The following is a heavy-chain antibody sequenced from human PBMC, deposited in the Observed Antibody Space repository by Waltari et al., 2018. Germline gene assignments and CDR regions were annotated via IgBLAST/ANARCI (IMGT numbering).Heavy chain of an antibody. J-gene: IGHJ4*02. D-gene: IGHD3-10*01. Sequence: QVQLQESGPGLVKTSETVSRTCTVSGGSIGNYYWGWIRQPAGKGLEWIGSIYIGGSTNYNPSLQGRVSMSIDASKNQFSLKLTSVTAADTAVYYCARDSESFDYWGQGTLVTVSS. CDR1: GGSIGNYY. V-gene: IGHV4-4*07. CDR2: IYIGGST. CDR3: ARDSESFDY.